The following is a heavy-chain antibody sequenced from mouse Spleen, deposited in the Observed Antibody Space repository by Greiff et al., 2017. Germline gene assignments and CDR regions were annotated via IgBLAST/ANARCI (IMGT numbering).Heavy chain of an antibody. CDR1: GYTFTDYY. J-gene: IGHJ1*01. D-gene: IGHD2-14*01. CDR2: INPYNGGT. Sequence: EVQLQQSGPVLVKPGASVKMSCKASGYTFTDYYMNWVKQSHGKSLEWIGVINPYNGGTSYNQKFKGKATLTVDKSSSTAYMELNSLTSEDSAVYYCARSGGNWDFDVWGAGTTVTVSS. V-gene: IGHV1-19*01. CDR3: ARSGGNWDFDV.